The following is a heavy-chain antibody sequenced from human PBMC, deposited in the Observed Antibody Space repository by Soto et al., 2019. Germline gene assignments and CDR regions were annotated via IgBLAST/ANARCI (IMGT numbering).Heavy chain of an antibody. J-gene: IGHJ6*02. CDR2: ISNSGNTI. CDR1: GFVFKNYE. Sequence: GGSLRLSCVASGFVFKNYEMNWVRQAPGKGLEWISYISNSGNTIYVADSMRGRFTISRDNAKNSLFLQMNSLRADDTAVYYCARDIDNRDYYYGLDVWRQGTTVTRLL. CDR3: ARDIDNRDYYYGLDV. D-gene: IGHD1-20*01. V-gene: IGHV3-48*03.